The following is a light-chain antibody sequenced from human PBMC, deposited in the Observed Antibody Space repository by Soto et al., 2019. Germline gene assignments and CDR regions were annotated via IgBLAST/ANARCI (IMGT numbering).Light chain of an antibody. CDR2: AAS. J-gene: IGKJ1*01. CDR1: QGISNY. Sequence: DIQMTQSPSSLSASVGDRVTISCRASQGISNYLAWYQQKPGKVPKLLIYAASTLQSGVPSRFSGSGSGTDFALTISSLQTEDVATYYCQKYNSAPWTFGQGTKVEIK. V-gene: IGKV1-27*01. CDR3: QKYNSAPWT.